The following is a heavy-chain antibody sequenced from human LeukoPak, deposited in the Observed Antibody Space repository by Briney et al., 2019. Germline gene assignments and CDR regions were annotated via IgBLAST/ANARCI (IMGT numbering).Heavy chain of an antibody. V-gene: IGHV3-21*01. CDR1: GFTFNNYY. J-gene: IGHJ4*02. Sequence: GGSLRLSCAASGFTFNNYYMNWVRQAPGKGLEWVSSISSSSSYIYYADSVKGRFTISRDNAKNSLYLQMNSLRAEDTAVYYCAKNYYDSSGLFDYWGQGTLVTVSS. CDR3: AKNYYDSSGLFDY. D-gene: IGHD3-22*01. CDR2: ISSSSSYI.